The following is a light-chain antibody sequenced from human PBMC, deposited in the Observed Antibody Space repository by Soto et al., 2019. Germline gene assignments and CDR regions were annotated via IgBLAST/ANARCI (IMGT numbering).Light chain of an antibody. Sequence: EIVLTQSPATLSLSPGEGATLSCRASQSVSNYLAWYQQKPGQAPRLLIYDASNRDTGVPARFSGSGSGTDFTLTISSLEPEDFAVYYCQEGSYWPPLYTFGQGTKLDIK. V-gene: IGKV3-11*01. J-gene: IGKJ2*01. CDR2: DAS. CDR3: QEGSYWPPLYT. CDR1: QSVSNY.